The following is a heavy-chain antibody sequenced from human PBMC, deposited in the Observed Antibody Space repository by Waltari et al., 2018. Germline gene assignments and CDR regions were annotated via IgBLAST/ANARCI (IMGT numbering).Heavy chain of an antibody. CDR2: IIPIFGTA. V-gene: IGHV1-69*05. CDR1: GGTFSSYA. D-gene: IGHD3-22*01. CDR3: ARDKVDYDSSGYYNYYYGMDV. J-gene: IGHJ6*02. Sequence: QVQLVQSGAEVKKPGSSVKVSCKASGGTFSSYAISWVRQAPGQGLEWMGGIIPIFGTANYAQKFQGRVTITTDESTSTAYMELSSLRSEDTAVYYCARDKVDYDSSGYYNYYYGMDVWGQGTTVTVSS.